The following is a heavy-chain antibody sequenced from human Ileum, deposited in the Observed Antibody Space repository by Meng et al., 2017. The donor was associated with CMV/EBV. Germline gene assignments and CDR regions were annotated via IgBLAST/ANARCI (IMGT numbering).Heavy chain of an antibody. CDR3: AREMGAHDY. V-gene: IGHV6-1*01. Sequence: QVKVPQSGPEPVNPSPTLSLPCAISGDSVSSNIAAWSWIRQSPSRGLEWLGRTYYRSKWYDDYAVSVKSRVTITPDTSKNQFSLHLNSVSPEDTAIYFCAREMGAHDYWGQGTLVTVSS. J-gene: IGHJ4*02. CDR2: TYYRSKWYD. D-gene: IGHD4/OR15-4a*01. CDR1: GDSVSSNIAA.